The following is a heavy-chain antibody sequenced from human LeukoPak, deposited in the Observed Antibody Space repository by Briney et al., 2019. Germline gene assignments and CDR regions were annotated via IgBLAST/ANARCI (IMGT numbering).Heavy chain of an antibody. Sequence: PGGSLRLSCAASGFTFSSYAMSWVRQAPGKGLEWVSAISGSGGSTYYADSVKGRFTISRDNSKNTLYLQMNSLRAEDTAVYYCARDLRVGIFGVVPLSNYYYYYGMDVWGQGTTVTVSS. V-gene: IGHV3-23*01. J-gene: IGHJ6*02. CDR3: ARDLRVGIFGVVPLSNYYYYYGMDV. CDR2: ISGSGGST. CDR1: GFTFSSYA. D-gene: IGHD3-3*01.